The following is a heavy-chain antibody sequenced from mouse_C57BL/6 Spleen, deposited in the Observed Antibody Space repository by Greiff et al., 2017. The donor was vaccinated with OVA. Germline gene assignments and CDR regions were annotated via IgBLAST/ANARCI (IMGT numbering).Heavy chain of an antibody. CDR2: ISSGSSTI. V-gene: IGHV5-17*01. CDR1: GFTFSDYG. D-gene: IGHD2-4*01. J-gene: IGHJ4*01. Sequence: VQLKESGGGLVKPGGSLKLSCAASGFTFSDYGMHWVRQAPEKGLEWVAYISSGSSTIYYADTVKGRFTISRDNAKNTLFLQMTSLRSEDTAMYYCARPLYYDYAMDYWGQGTSVTVSS. CDR3: ARPLYYDYAMDY.